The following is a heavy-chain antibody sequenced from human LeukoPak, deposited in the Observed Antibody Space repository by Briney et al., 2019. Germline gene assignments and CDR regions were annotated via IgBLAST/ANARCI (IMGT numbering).Heavy chain of an antibody. CDR2: ITGSGGIT. CDR3: AKWGDYDVLTGYYDPDY. V-gene: IGHV3-23*01. CDR1: GFTFRNYA. J-gene: IGHJ4*02. D-gene: IGHD3-9*01. Sequence: GGSLRLSCVASGFTFRNYAMSWVRQAPGKGLEWVSAITGSGGITYYADSVKGRFTISRDNSKNTLYPQMNSLRAEDTAVYYCAKWGDYDVLTGYYDPDYWGQGTLVTVSS.